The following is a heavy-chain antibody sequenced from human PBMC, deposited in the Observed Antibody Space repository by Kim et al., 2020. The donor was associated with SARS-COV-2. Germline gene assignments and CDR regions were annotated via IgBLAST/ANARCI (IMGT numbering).Heavy chain of an antibody. J-gene: IGHJ2*01. Sequence: GRFTISRDNSKNTLYLQMNSLRAEDTAVYYCAKLGETAVAGIPSYWYFDLWGRGTLVTVSS. CDR3: AKLGETAVAGIPSYWYFDL. V-gene: IGHV3-23*01. D-gene: IGHD6-19*01.